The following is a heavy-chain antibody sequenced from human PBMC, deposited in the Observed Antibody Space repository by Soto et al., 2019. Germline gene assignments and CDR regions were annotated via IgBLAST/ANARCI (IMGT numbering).Heavy chain of an antibody. D-gene: IGHD6-13*01. CDR1: GYTFTSYA. CDR2: INAGNGNT. J-gene: IGHJ6*02. V-gene: IGHV1-3*01. Sequence: ASVKVSCKASGYTFTSYAMHWVRQAPGQRLEWTGWINAGNGNTKYSQKFQGRVTITRDTSASTAYMELSSLRSEDTAVYYCARSEGSSWYSDYYYYGMDVWGQGTTVTVSS. CDR3: ARSEGSSWYSDYYYYGMDV.